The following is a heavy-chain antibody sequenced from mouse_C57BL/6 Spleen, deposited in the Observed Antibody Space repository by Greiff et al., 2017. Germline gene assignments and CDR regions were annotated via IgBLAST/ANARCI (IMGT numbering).Heavy chain of an antibody. J-gene: IGHJ2*01. CDR1: GYTFTSYG. V-gene: IGHV1-81*01. D-gene: IGHD2-2*01. Sequence: VKVVESGAELARPGASVKLSCKASGYTFTSYGISWVKQRTGQGLEWIGEIYPRSGNTYYNEKFKGKATLTADKSSSTAYMELRSLTSEDSAVYFCARYGYDGNYFDYWGQGTTLTVSS. CDR3: ARYGYDGNYFDY. CDR2: IYPRSGNT.